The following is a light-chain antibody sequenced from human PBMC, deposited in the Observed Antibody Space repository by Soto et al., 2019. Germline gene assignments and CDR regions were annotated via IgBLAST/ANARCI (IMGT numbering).Light chain of an antibody. CDR2: DAS. CDR3: QQYESFSPYT. J-gene: IGKJ2*01. CDR1: QSVSSS. Sequence: DIQMTQSPSTLSAFVGDRVTITCRASQSVSSSLAWYQQKPGKAPKLLIHDASTLESGVPSRFSGSGYGTEFTLTINSLQPGDFATYYCQQYESFSPYTFGQGTRLEI. V-gene: IGKV1-5*01.